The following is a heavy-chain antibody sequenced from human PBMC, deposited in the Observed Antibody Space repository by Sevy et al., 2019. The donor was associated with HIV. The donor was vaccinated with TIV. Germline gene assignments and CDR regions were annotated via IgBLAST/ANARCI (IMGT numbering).Heavy chain of an antibody. CDR3: VKGPHPAVTTSYGIDV. D-gene: IGHD4-17*01. CDR2: IRHDGSTK. J-gene: IGHJ6*01. Sequence: GGSLRFSCAASGFSFSSYGMHWVRQAPGKGLEWVTFIRHDGSTKYYVDSVRGRFTISRDNSKSTLYLQMNSLRREDTAVYYCVKGPHPAVTTSYGIDVRGQGTTVTVSS. V-gene: IGHV3-30*02. CDR1: GFSFSSYG.